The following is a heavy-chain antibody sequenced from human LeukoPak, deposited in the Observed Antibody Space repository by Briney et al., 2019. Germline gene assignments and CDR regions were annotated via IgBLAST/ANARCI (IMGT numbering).Heavy chain of an antibody. CDR1: GFTFNTYT. CDR2: ITTGDGNT. Sequence: GGSLRLSCVTSGFTFNTYTMTWVRQAPGKGLKWVSTITTGDGNTYYADSVKGRFTVSRDDSKDTLYLQMNSLRAEDTAVYYCAKDGGLWVSAHWGDSWGRGTLVTVSS. D-gene: IGHD7-27*01. V-gene: IGHV3-23*01. J-gene: IGHJ4*02. CDR3: AKDGGLWVSAHWGDS.